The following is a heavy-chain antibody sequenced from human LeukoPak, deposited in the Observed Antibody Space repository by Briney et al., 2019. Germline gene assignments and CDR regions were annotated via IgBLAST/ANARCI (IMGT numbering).Heavy chain of an antibody. CDR1: GFTFSASR. D-gene: IGHD2-8*02. J-gene: IGHJ4*02. Sequence: GGSLRLSCAASGFTFSASRMHWVRQAPGKGLVWVSRISGDGSTTTYADSVKGRFTISRDSAKNTLYLQMNSLRAEDTAVYHCARSIRGTVCTDWGQGTLVTVSS. CDR2: ISGDGSTT. V-gene: IGHV3-74*01. CDR3: ARSIRGTVCTD.